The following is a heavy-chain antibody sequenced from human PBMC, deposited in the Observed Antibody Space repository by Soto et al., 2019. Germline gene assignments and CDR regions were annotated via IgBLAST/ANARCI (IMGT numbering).Heavy chain of an antibody. V-gene: IGHV1-69*01. CDR3: ARSQDSSGYWNNCFDP. CDR1: GGTFSTYT. CDR2: IIPIFGTA. Sequence: QVQLVQSGAEVKKPGSSVKVSCKASGGTFSTYTITWVLQAPGQGLEWMGGIIPIFGTANYPQKFQGRVTITADESTSTDYMEMSSLRSEDTAVYYCARSQDSSGYWNNCFDPWGQGTLVTVSS. D-gene: IGHD3-22*01. J-gene: IGHJ5*02.